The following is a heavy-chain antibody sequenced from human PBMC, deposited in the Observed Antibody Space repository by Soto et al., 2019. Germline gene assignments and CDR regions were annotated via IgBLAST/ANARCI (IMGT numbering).Heavy chain of an antibody. Sequence: PLETLSLTCPVSGESVSGGGYYWGWIRQPPGKGLEWIGSIYYSGSTYYNPSLKSRVTISVDTSKNQFSLKLSSVTAADTAVYYCARLQLYSSGWYGYYWGQGTLVTVSS. D-gene: IGHD6-19*01. CDR1: GESVSGGGYY. J-gene: IGHJ4*02. CDR2: IYYSGST. V-gene: IGHV4-39*01. CDR3: ARLQLYSSGWYGYY.